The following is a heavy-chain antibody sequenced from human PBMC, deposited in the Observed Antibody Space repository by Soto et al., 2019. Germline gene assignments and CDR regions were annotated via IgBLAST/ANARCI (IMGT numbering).Heavy chain of an antibody. V-gene: IGHV3-30-3*01. CDR3: ASDIVGDTLFDY. D-gene: IGHD1-26*01. CDR1: GFTFSSYA. Sequence: QVQLVESGGGVVQPGRSLRLSCAASGFTFSSYAMHWVRQAPGKGLEWVAVISYDGSNKYYADSVKGRFTISRDNSKNTLYLQMNSLRAEDTAVYYCASDIVGDTLFDYWGQGTLVTVSS. CDR2: ISYDGSNK. J-gene: IGHJ4*02.